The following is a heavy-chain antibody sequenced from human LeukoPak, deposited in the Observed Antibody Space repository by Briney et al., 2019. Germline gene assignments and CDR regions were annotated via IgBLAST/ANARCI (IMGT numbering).Heavy chain of an antibody. D-gene: IGHD2-15*01. V-gene: IGHV1-2*02. CDR3: ATIGYCSGGSCYDIDY. Sequence: ASVKVSCKASGYTFTGYYMHWVRQAPGQGLEWMGWINPNSGGTNYAQKFQGRVTMTRDTSISTAYMELSRLRSEDTAVYYCATIGYCSGGSCYDIDYWGQGTLVTVSS. J-gene: IGHJ4*02. CDR1: GYTFTGYY. CDR2: INPNSGGT.